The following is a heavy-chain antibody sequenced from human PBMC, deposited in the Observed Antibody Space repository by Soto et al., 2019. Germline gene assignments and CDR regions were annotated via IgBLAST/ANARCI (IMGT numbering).Heavy chain of an antibody. CDR2: IYHSGST. V-gene: IGHV4-38-2*02. Sequence: LSLTCAVSGYSISSGYYWGWIRQPPGKGLEWIGSIYHSGSTCYNPSLKSRVTISVDTSKNQFSLKLSSVTAADTAVYYCARDRSGDTAMPYNWFDPWGQGTLVTVSS. D-gene: IGHD5-18*01. CDR1: GYSISSGYY. CDR3: ARDRSGDTAMPYNWFDP. J-gene: IGHJ5*02.